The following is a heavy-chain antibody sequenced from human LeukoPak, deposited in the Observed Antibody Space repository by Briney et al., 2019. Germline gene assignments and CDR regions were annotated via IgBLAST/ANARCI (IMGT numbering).Heavy chain of an antibody. V-gene: IGHV1-69*04. D-gene: IGHD1-1*01. J-gene: IGHJ6*02. Sequence: SVKVSCKASGGTFDNSAINWVRQAPGQGLEWMGRIIPILNIPNYAQKLQGRVTIAADKSTSTAYMELSSLRSDNTAVYYCAREKMEVGYYGLDVWGQGTTVTVSS. CDR3: AREKMEVGYYGLDV. CDR2: IIPILNIP. CDR1: GGTFDNSA.